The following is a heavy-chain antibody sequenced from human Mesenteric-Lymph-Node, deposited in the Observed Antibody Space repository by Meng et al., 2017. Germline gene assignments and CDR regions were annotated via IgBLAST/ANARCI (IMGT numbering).Heavy chain of an antibody. Sequence: SETLSLTCTVSGGSVSSGSYYWSWIRQPPGKGLEWIGYIYYSGSTNYNPSLKSRVNISVDTSKNQLSRKLSSVTAADTAVYYCARNLVGATPDWVDPWGQGTLVTVSS. CDR3: ARNLVGATPDWVDP. D-gene: IGHD1-26*01. J-gene: IGHJ5*02. V-gene: IGHV4-61*01. CDR1: GGSVSSGSYY. CDR2: IYYSGST.